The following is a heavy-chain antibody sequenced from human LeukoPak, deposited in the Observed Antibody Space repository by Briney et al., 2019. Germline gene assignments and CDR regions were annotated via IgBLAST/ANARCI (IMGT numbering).Heavy chain of an antibody. CDR1: GGTFSSYG. Sequence: SVKVSCKASGGTFSSYGISWVRQAPGQGLEWMGGIIPIFGTANYAQKFQGRVTITADKSTSTAYMELSSLRSEDTAVYYCAREHIGSGYYFDYWGQGTLVTVSS. V-gene: IGHV1-69*06. D-gene: IGHD1-26*01. CDR2: IIPIFGTA. CDR3: AREHIGSGYYFDY. J-gene: IGHJ4*02.